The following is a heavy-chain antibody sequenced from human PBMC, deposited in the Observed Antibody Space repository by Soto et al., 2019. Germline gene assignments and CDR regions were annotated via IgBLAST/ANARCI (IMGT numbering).Heavy chain of an antibody. D-gene: IGHD1-26*01. V-gene: IGHV7-4-1*01. CDR1: GYNFNSHS. CDR2: INPNTGNP. J-gene: IGHJ4*02. Sequence: QVQLVQSGSESMQPGASVKVSCKGSGYNFNSHSINWLRQAPGQGLEWMGWINPNTGNPTYDHGFTGRFVFSVDTSVSTVYLQIFSLKAGDSAVYYCARDRASGCFDYWGQGTLVTVSS. CDR3: ARDRASGCFDY.